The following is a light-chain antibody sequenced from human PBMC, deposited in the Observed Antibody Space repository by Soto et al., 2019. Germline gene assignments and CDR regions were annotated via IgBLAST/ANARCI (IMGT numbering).Light chain of an antibody. J-gene: IGLJ2*01. CDR3: SSRSSMAPAV. Sequence: QSALTQRASLTASLGHTITISCTRTRDDIGDSHSVSWYQQYPDKAPKLIIFEVNGRHSGVSDRFVGSKSGNTASLTISGLQPEDEADYCCSSRSSMAPAVFGGGTKVTVL. V-gene: IGLV2-14*03. CDR2: EVN. CDR1: RDDIGDSHS.